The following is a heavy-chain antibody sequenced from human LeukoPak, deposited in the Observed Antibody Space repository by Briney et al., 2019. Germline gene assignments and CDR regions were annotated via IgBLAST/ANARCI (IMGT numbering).Heavy chain of an antibody. V-gene: IGHV1-69*01. CDR2: IIPIFGTA. J-gene: IGHJ6*03. D-gene: IGHD5-18*01. Sequence: RXXPXQXXXXXXGIIPIFGTANYAQKFQGIVTITADESTSTAYMELSSLRSEDTAVYYCARGYSYGPGDYYYMDVWGKGTTVTVSS. CDR3: ARGYSYGPGDYYYMDV.